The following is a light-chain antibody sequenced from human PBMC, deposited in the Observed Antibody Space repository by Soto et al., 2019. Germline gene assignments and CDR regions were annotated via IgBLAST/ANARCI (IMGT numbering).Light chain of an antibody. CDR2: DAS. Sequence: DIQMTQSPSTLSASVGDRVTITCRASQNVNSWVAWYQQKPGKAPKFLIYDASNLESGVPSRFSGRGSGTEFTLTLSSLQPDDFATYYSQRYNSNSRTFGQGTSV. CDR1: QNVNSW. CDR3: QRYNSNSRT. V-gene: IGKV1-5*01. J-gene: IGKJ1*01.